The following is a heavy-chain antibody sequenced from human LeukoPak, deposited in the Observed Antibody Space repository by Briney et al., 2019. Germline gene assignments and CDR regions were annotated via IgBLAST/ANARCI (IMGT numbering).Heavy chain of an antibody. CDR2: ISAYNGNT. CDR3: ARDPPRNYYGSGSP. D-gene: IGHD3-10*01. CDR1: GYTFTSYG. V-gene: IGHV1-18*01. J-gene: IGHJ5*02. Sequence: ASVKVSCKASGYTFTSYGISWVRQAPGQGLEWMGWISAYNGNTNYAQKFQGRVTITADKSTSTAYMELSSLRSEDTAVYYCARDPPRNYYGSGSPWGQGTLVTVSS.